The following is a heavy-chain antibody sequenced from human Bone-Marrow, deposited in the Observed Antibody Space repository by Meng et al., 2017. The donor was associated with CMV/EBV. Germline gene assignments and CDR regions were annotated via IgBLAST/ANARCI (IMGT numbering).Heavy chain of an antibody. J-gene: IGHJ4*02. CDR1: GFTFSDYY. D-gene: IGHD5-18*01. CDR3: ASGYSYGYYFKY. CDR2: ITGSGRTI. Sequence: GESLKIPRAASGFTFSDYYMSWIRQAPGKGLEWISYITGSGRTIYYTDSVKGRFTISRDNAKRSLYLQMNSLRAEDTAVYYCASGYSYGYYFKYWGQGVLVTVSS. V-gene: IGHV3-11*01.